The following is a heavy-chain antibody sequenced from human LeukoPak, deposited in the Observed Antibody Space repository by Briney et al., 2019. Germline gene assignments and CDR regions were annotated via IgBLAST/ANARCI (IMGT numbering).Heavy chain of an antibody. CDR1: GGSISSGGYS. V-gene: IGHV4-30-2*01. CDR2: IYHSGST. J-gene: IGHJ5*02. Sequence: SETLSLTCAVSGGSISSGGYSWSWIRQPPGKGLEWIGYIYHSGSTSYNPSLKSRVTISIDTSKNQFSLKLSSVTAADTAVYYCAREGPIWFGESSALGFDPWGQGTLVTVSS. D-gene: IGHD3-10*01. CDR3: AREGPIWFGESSALGFDP.